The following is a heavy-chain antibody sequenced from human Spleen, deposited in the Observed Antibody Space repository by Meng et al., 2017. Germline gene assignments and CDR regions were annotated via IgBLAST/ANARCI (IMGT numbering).Heavy chain of an antibody. D-gene: IGHD6-19*01. CDR2: IYTSGST. CDR1: GGSISSGSYY. CDR3: ARVGIAVAGGFDYFDY. J-gene: IGHJ4*02. Sequence: LRLSCTVSGGSISSGSYYWSWIRQPAGKGLEWIGRIYTSGSTNYNPSLKSRVTISVDTSKNQFSLKLSSVTAADTAVYYCARVGIAVAGGFDYFDYWGQGTLVTVSS. V-gene: IGHV4-61*02.